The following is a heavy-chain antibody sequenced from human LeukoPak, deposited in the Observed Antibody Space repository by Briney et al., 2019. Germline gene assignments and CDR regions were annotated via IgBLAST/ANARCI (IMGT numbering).Heavy chain of an antibody. CDR3: AKDRYYGSGSYYRPYYFDS. D-gene: IGHD3-10*01. Sequence: PGESLKISCSASGFTFSSYAMSWVRQAPGKGLEWVSGVSGRGDRTYYVESVKGRFTISRDNSKSTLYLQMSSLRAEDTAVYYCAKDRYYGSGSYYRPYYFDSWGQGTLVTVSS. J-gene: IGHJ4*02. CDR2: VSGRGDRT. CDR1: GFTFSSYA. V-gene: IGHV3-23*01.